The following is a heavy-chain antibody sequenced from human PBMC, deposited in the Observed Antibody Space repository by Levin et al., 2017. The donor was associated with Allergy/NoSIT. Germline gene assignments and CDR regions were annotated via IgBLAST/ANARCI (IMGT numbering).Heavy chain of an antibody. V-gene: IGHV4-39*01. J-gene: IGHJ2*01. Sequence: PSETLSLTCTVSGGSISSSSYYWGWIRQPPGKGLEWIGSIYYSGSTYYNPSLKSRVTISVDTSKNQFSLKLSSVTAADTAVYYCARGRAIVVVVAAPGYFDLWGRGTLVTVSS. D-gene: IGHD2-15*01. CDR2: IYYSGST. CDR3: ARGRAIVVVVAAPGYFDL. CDR1: GGSISSSSYY.